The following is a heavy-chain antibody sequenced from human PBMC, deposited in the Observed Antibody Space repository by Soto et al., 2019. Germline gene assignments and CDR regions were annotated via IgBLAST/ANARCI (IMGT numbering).Heavy chain of an antibody. CDR3: ARQKYYYDSSGHSLFDY. Sequence: SGTLSLACTFSGGSLSIGVYYWSWIRQHPGTGLEWIGYIYYSGSTYYNPSLKSRVTISVDRAKNQFSLKLRSVTAADTAVYYCARQKYYYDSSGHSLFDYWGQGTLVTVSS. V-gene: IGHV4-31*03. D-gene: IGHD3-22*01. CDR1: GGSLSIGVYY. J-gene: IGHJ4*02. CDR2: IYYSGST.